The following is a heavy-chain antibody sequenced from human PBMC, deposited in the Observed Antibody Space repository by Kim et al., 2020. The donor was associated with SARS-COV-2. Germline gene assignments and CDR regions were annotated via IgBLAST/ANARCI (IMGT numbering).Heavy chain of an antibody. CDR1: GYTFTSYG. CDR3: ARMYYDILTGYSYYYYGMDV. Sequence: ASVKVSCKASGYTFTSYGISWVRQAPGQGLEWMGWISAYNGNTNYAQKLQGRVTMTTDTSTSTAYMELRSLRSDDTAVYYCARMYYDILTGYSYYYYGMDVWGQGTTVTVSS. V-gene: IGHV1-18*01. J-gene: IGHJ6*02. D-gene: IGHD3-9*01. CDR2: ISAYNGNT.